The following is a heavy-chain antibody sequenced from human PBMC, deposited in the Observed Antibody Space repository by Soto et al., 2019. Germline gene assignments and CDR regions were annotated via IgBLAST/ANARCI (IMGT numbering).Heavy chain of an antibody. V-gene: IGHV4-30-4*01. D-gene: IGHD3-3*01. CDR1: GGSISSGDYY. CDR2: IYYSGST. J-gene: IGHJ4*02. Sequence: SETLSLTCTVSGGSISSGDYYWSWIRQPPGKGLEWIGYIYYSGSTYYNPSLKSRVTISVDTSKNQFSLKLSSVTAADTAVYYCARVVWDDFWSGYRPKNFQHSFDYSVPGTVETDS. CDR3: ARVVWDDFWSGYRPKNFQHSFDY.